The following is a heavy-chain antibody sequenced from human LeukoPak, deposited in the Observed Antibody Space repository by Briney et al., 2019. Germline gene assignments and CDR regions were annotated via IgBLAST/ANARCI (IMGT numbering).Heavy chain of an antibody. Sequence: GESLRLSCTASGFTFSNFWMGWVRQAPGKGLEWVSAISGSGGSTYYADSVKGRFTISRDNSKNTLYLQMNSLRAEDTAVYYCAKGGGSYYYDSSGLWGQGTLVTVSS. V-gene: IGHV3-23*01. CDR1: GFTFSNFW. J-gene: IGHJ4*02. D-gene: IGHD3-22*01. CDR2: ISGSGGST. CDR3: AKGGGSYYYDSSGL.